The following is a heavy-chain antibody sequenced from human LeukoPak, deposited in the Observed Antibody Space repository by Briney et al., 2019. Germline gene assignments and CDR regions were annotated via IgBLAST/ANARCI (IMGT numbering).Heavy chain of an antibody. CDR2: ISGYNGDT. CDR3: ARKGTAAALDY. V-gene: IGHV1-18*01. J-gene: IGHJ4*02. D-gene: IGHD6-13*01. Sequence: GASVKVSCKASGCTFTSYGVSWVRQAPGQGLEWMGWISGYNGDTYYVQKFKGRVTMTTDTSTSTVYMEVRSLSSDDTAIYYCARKGTAAALDYWGQGTLVTVSS. CDR1: GCTFTSYG.